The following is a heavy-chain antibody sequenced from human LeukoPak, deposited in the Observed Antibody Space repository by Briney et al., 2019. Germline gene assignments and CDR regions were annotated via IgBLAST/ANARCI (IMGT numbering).Heavy chain of an antibody. V-gene: IGHV4-34*01. J-gene: IGHJ6*04. CDR3: ARVSYYGSGSYYKSRMDV. Sequence: SETLSLTCAVYGGSFSGYYWSWIRQPPGKGLEWIGEINHSGSTNYNPSLKSRVTISVDTSKNQFSLKLSSVTAADTAVYYCARVSYYGSGSYYKSRMDVWGNGTTVTVSS. CDR2: INHSGST. D-gene: IGHD3-10*01. CDR1: GGSFSGYY.